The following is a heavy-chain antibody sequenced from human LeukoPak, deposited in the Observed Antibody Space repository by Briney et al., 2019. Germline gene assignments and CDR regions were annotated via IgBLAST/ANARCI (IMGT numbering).Heavy chain of an antibody. CDR1: GFTFNDYG. J-gene: IGHJ4*02. D-gene: IGHD3-9*01. CDR3: VKGDNNILTGYYNSFDY. V-gene: IGHV3-23*01. Sequence: GGSLRLSCAASGFTFNDYGMSWVRQAPGKGLEWVSTISGSGISTYYADSVKGRFTISRDNSRNTLYLQMNSLRAEDTALYYCVKGDNNILTGYYNSFDYWGQGTLVTVSP. CDR2: ISGSGIST.